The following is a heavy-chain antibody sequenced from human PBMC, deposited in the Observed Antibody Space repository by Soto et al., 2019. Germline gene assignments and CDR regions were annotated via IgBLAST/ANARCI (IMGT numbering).Heavy chain of an antibody. CDR3: AREFVTAARGGWFDP. Sequence: QVQLQESGPGLVKPSETLSLTCTVSGGSVCSGSYYWSWIRQPPGKGLEWIGYIYYSGSTNYNPSLRSRVTISVDTSKNQLSLKLSSVTAADTAVYYCAREFVTAARGGWFDPWGQGTLVTVSS. V-gene: IGHV4-61*01. CDR2: IYYSGST. D-gene: IGHD6-6*01. J-gene: IGHJ5*02. CDR1: GGSVCSGSYY.